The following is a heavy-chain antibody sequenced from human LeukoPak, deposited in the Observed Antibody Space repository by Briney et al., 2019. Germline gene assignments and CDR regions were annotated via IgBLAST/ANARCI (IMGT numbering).Heavy chain of an antibody. Sequence: ASVKVSCKASGYSFTSYLISWVRQVPGRGLEWMGWISGHNGNTDYAQKFKDRVTLTTDTSSSTAYMELRSLTSDDTAVYFCARIWAEFQLVCDFRGQGTLVTVSP. CDR3: ARIWAEFQLVCDF. D-gene: IGHD6-13*01. CDR2: ISGHNGNT. J-gene: IGHJ4*02. CDR1: GYSFTSYL. V-gene: IGHV1-18*01.